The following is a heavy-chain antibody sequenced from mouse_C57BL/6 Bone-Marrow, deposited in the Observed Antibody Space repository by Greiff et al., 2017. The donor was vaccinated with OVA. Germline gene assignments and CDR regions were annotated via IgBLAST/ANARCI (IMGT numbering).Heavy chain of an antibody. V-gene: IGHV1-15*01. Sequence: VKLQQSGAELVRPGASVTLSCKASGYTFTDYEMHWVKQTPVHGLEWIGAIDPETGGTAYNQKFKGKAILTADKSSSTAYMELRSLTSEDSAVYYCTRGYSNYYAMYYWGQGTSVTVSS. CDR1: GYTFTDYE. D-gene: IGHD2-5*01. J-gene: IGHJ4*01. CDR3: TRGYSNYYAMYY. CDR2: IDPETGGT.